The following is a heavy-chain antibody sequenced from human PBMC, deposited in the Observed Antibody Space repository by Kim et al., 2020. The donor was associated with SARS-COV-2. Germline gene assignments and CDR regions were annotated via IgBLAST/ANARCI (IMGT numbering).Heavy chain of an antibody. CDR1: GGSISSSSYY. Sequence: SETLSLTCTVSGGSISSSSYYWGWIRQPPGKGLEWIGRIYSSGSTYYNPSLKSRVTISVDTSKNQFSLKLSSVTAADTAVYYCARLCRLSVVGATGFDYWGRGTRVPLSS. V-gene: IGHV4-39*01. CDR3: ARLCRLSVVGATGFDY. D-gene: IGHD1-26*01. J-gene: IGHJ4*02. CDR2: IYSSGST.